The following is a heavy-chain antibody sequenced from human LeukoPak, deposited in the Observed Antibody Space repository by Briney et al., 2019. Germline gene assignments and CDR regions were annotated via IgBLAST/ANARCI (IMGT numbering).Heavy chain of an antibody. CDR2: IIPIFGTA. Sequence: ASVKVSCKASGGTFSSYAISWVRQAPGQGLEWMGRIIPIFGTANYAQKFQGRVTITTDESTSTAYMELSSLRSEDTAVYSCARESKDTAGAFDIWGQGTMVTVSS. V-gene: IGHV1-69*05. CDR3: ARESKDTAGAFDI. J-gene: IGHJ3*02. D-gene: IGHD5-18*01. CDR1: GGTFSSYA.